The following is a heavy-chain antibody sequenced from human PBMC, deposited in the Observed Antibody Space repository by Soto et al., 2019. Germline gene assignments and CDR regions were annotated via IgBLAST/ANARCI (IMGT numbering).Heavy chain of an antibody. CDR1: GGSITSSFY. D-gene: IGHD6-13*01. CDR3: RSRSRYSTEV. V-gene: IGHV4-39*01. J-gene: IGHJ6*02. Sequence: QLQLQESGPGLVKPSETLSVSCTVSGGSITSSFYWGWIRQPPGKGLEWIGSIYGTGNTYYNPSLKGRVTISADTSKNQFSLNLISVTAADTAVYYCRSRSRYSTEVWGQGATVTVSS. CDR2: IYGTGNT.